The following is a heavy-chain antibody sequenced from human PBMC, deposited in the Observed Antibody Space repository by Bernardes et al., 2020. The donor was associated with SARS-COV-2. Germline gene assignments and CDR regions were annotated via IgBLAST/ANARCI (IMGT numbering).Heavy chain of an antibody. Sequence: ASVKVSCKASGYTLSDYYMHWVRQAPGQGLEWMGWINPHSGGTNYAQKFQGRVTVTRDTSKSQFSLKLSSVTAADTAVYYCATESRSSSSEWYFDLWGRGTLVTVSS. V-gene: IGHV1-2*02. CDR1: GYTLSDYY. J-gene: IGHJ2*01. D-gene: IGHD6-6*01. CDR3: ATESRSSSSEWYFDL. CDR2: INPHSGGT.